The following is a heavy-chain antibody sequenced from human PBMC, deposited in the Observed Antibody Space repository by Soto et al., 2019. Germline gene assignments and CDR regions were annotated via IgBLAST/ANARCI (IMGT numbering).Heavy chain of an antibody. J-gene: IGHJ5*02. Sequence: QVTLKESGPSLVKPTETLTLTCTFSGFSLSANGMGVGWFRQPPGKALEWLAVIFWDDNKRYSPSLKTRLTITKDTSKNQVVLRMTNVDPVDTATYFCAHRPRSGSYYPSWGQGTLVTVS. CDR3: AHRPRSGSYYPS. CDR2: IFWDDNK. D-gene: IGHD1-26*01. V-gene: IGHV2-5*02. CDR1: GFSLSANGMG.